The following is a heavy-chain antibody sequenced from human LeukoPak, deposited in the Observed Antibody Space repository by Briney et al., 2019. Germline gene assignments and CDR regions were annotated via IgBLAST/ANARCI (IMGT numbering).Heavy chain of an antibody. J-gene: IGHJ4*02. Sequence: KPGGSLRLSCAASGFIFKTYTMTWVRQAPGKGLEWVSSITGDCKYITYADSVKGRFTISRDNSKNTLYLQMNSLRAEDTAVYYCARSGGRQLLWFGESDYWGQGTLVTVSS. CDR1: GFIFKTYT. CDR2: ITGDCKYI. V-gene: IGHV3-21*01. CDR3: ARSGGRQLLWFGESDY. D-gene: IGHD3-10*01.